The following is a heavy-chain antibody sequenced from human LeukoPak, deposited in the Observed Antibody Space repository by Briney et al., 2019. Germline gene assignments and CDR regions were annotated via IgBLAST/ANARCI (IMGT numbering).Heavy chain of an antibody. V-gene: IGHV4-61*02. CDR3: ARGGIVVVPARNAFDI. CDR1: GGSITSGTYY. CDR2: IHTSGTT. Sequence: PSETLSLTCTVSGGSITSGTYYWTWIRQPAGKGLEWVGRIHTSGTTNYSPSLKSRVTISVDTSRDYFSLKLSSVTDADTAVYYCARGGIVVVPARNAFDIWGQGTMVTVSS. J-gene: IGHJ3*02. D-gene: IGHD2-2*01.